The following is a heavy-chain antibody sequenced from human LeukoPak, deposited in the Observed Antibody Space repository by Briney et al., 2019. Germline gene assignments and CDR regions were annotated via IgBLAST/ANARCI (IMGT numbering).Heavy chain of an antibody. CDR3: ARDLGYCSGGNCYPFDY. CDR2: ITSSSSYI. D-gene: IGHD2-15*01. V-gene: IGHV3-21*01. Sequence: GGSLRLSCAASGFTFSTYSMNWVRQAPGKGLEWVSSITSSSSYIFYADSVSGRFTISGDNSKNSLYLQMNSLRAEDTAVYYCARDLGYCSGGNCYPFDYWGQGVLVTISS. J-gene: IGHJ4*02. CDR1: GFTFSTYS.